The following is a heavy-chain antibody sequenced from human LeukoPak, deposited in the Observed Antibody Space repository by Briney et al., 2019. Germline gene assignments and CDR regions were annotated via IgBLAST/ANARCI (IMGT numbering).Heavy chain of an antibody. D-gene: IGHD5-24*01. J-gene: IGHJ4*02. V-gene: IGHV3-30*03. Sequence: GGSLRLSCAASGFTFGSCWMNWVRQAPGKGLEWVAVISYDGSNKYYADSVKGRFTISRDNSKNTLYLQMNSLRAEDTAVYYCARDKMGYWGQGTLVTVSS. CDR1: GFTFGSCW. CDR2: ISYDGSNK. CDR3: ARDKMGY.